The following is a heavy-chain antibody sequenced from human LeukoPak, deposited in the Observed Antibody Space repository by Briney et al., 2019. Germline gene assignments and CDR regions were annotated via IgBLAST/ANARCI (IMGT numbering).Heavy chain of an antibody. CDR1: GGSISSYY. D-gene: IGHD5-12*01. CDR2: IYHSGST. Sequence: SETLSLTCTVSGGSISSYYWSWIRQPPGKGLEWTGSIYHSGSTYYNPSLKSRVTISVDTSKNQFSLKLSSVTAADTAVYYCARDATMMGNYFNYWGQGTLVTVSS. V-gene: IGHV4-59*12. CDR3: ARDATMMGNYFNY. J-gene: IGHJ4*02.